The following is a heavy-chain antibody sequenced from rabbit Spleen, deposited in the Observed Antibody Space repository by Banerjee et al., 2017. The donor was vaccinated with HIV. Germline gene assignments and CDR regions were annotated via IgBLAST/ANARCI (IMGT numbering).Heavy chain of an antibody. V-gene: IGHV1S40*01. CDR3: ARDRSTSGTLGFNL. CDR1: GFSLSSTVY. D-gene: IGHD1-1*01. Sequence: QSLEESGGDLVKPGASLTLTCTASGFSLSSTVYMCWVRQAPGKGPEWIACIYTGNGNTYYSSWVNGRFTISKTSSTTVTLQMTSLTAADTATYFCARDRSTSGTLGFNLWGPGTLVTVS. CDR2: IYTGNGNT. J-gene: IGHJ4*01.